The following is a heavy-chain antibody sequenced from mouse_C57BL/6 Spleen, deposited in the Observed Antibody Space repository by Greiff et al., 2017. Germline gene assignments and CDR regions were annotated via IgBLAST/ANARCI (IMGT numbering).Heavy chain of an antibody. D-gene: IGHD2-4*01. CDR2: ISSGSSTI. J-gene: IGHJ4*01. CDR1: GFTFSDYG. Sequence: EVNVVESGGGLVKPGGSLKLSCAASGFTFSDYGMHWVRQAPEKGLEWVAYISSGSSTIYYADTVKGRFPISRDNAKNTLFLQMTSLRSEDTAMYYCARRGGDYDAGDAMDYWGQGTSVTVSS. CDR3: ARRGGDYDAGDAMDY. V-gene: IGHV5-17*01.